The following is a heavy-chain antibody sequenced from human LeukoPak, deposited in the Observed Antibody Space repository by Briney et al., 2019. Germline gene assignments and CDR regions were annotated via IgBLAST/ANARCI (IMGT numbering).Heavy chain of an antibody. CDR3: AKDLYYYDSSGSLDAFDI. CDR1: GFTFSSYS. CDR2: ISSSSGYI. J-gene: IGHJ3*02. V-gene: IGHV3-21*04. Sequence: GGSLRLSCAASGFTFSSYSMNWVRQAPGKGLEWVSSISSSSGYIYYADSLKGRFTISRDNSKNTLYLQMNSLRAEDTAVYYCAKDLYYYDSSGSLDAFDIWGQGTMVTVSS. D-gene: IGHD3-22*01.